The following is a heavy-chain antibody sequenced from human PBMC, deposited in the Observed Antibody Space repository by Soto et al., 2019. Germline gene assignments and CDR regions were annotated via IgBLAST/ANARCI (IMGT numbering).Heavy chain of an antibody. CDR2: IIPIFGTP. CDR1: GGTFRSYA. J-gene: IGHJ6*02. CDR3: ARAPRDLYLRDSPRLYGMDV. V-gene: IGHV1-69*01. Sequence: QVQLVQSGAEVKKPGSSVKVSCKTSGGTFRSYAVSWVRQAPGQGLEWLGGIIPIFGTPNYAQKFQGRVTITADESTNTAYMEVSSLRSEDTAVYYCARAPRDLYLRDSPRLYGMDVWGQGTTVTVSS. D-gene: IGHD3-9*01.